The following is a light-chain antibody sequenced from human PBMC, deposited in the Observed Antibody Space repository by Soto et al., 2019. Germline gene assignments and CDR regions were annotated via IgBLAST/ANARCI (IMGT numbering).Light chain of an antibody. V-gene: IGKV3-11*01. J-gene: IGKJ1*01. CDR2: DAS. CDR3: QHRSNWPRT. CDR1: QSISSY. Sequence: EVLLTQSPATLSLSPGERATLSCRASQSISSYLAWYQQKPGQAPRLLIYDASNRATGIPARFSGSGSGTDFTLTISSLETEDFAVYYCQHRSNWPRTFGQGTKVEIK.